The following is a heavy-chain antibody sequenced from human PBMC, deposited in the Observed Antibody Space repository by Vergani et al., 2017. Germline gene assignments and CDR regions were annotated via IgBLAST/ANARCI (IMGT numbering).Heavy chain of an antibody. V-gene: IGHV4-59*01. J-gene: IGHJ5*02. Sequence: QVQLQESGPGLVKPSETLSLTCTVSGGSISSYYWSWIRQPPGKGLEWIGYIYYSGSTNYNPSLKSRVTISVDTSQNQFSLKLSSVTAADTAVYYCARGLGYCSSTSCREIGCWFDPWGQGTLVTASS. CDR2: IYYSGST. D-gene: IGHD2-2*01. CDR3: ARGLGYCSSTSCREIGCWFDP. CDR1: GGSISSYY.